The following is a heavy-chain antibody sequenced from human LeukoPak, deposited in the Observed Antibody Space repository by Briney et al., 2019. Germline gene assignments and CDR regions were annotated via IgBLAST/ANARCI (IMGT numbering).Heavy chain of an antibody. D-gene: IGHD2-15*01. CDR2: ISYVGSNK. Sequence: PGGSLRLSCAASGFTFSSYGMHWVRQAPGKGLEWVAVISYVGSNKYYADSVKGRFTISRDNSKNTLYLQMNSLRAEDTAVYYCATPARGYCSGGSCSQMDYWGQGTLVTVSS. CDR1: GFTFSSYG. CDR3: ATPARGYCSGGSCSQMDY. J-gene: IGHJ4*02. V-gene: IGHV3-30*03.